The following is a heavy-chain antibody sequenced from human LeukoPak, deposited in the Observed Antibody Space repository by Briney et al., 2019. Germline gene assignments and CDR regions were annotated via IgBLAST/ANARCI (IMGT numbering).Heavy chain of an antibody. D-gene: IGHD2-2*01. V-gene: IGHV3-30-3*01. J-gene: IGHJ5*02. CDR3: ARGTYCSSTSCSLTFDP. CDR2: ISYDGSNK. Sequence: GGSLRLSCAASGFTFSSYAIHWVRQAPGKGLEWVAAISYDGSNKFYADSVKGRFTISRDNSKNTLYLQMNSLRAEDTALYYCARGTYCSSTSCSLTFDPWGQGTLVTVSS. CDR1: GFTFSSYA.